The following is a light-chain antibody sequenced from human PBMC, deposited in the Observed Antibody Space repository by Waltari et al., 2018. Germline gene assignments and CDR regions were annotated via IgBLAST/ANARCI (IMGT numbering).Light chain of an antibody. J-gene: IGKJ1*01. Sequence: DIQMTQSPSTLSASVGDRVTITCRASQSISSRLAWYQQKPGKAPKLLIYKASSLESGVPSRFSGSGSGTEFTLTINSLQPDDFATYYCQQYNSYSGWTFGQGTKVEIK. V-gene: IGKV1-5*03. CDR3: QQYNSYSGWT. CDR2: KAS. CDR1: QSISSR.